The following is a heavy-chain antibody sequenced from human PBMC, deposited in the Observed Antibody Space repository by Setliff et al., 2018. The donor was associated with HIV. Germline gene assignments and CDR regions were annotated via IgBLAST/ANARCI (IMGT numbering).Heavy chain of an antibody. Sequence: SETLSLTCAVYGGSFSGYYWSWIRQPPGKGLEWIGEIYHSGSTNYNPSLKGRVTISLDTSKNQFSLKLSSVTAADTAVYYCAREVFSGWRIFDIWGHGTMVTVSS. J-gene: IGHJ3*02. CDR1: GGSFSGYY. D-gene: IGHD6-19*01. V-gene: IGHV4-34*01. CDR2: IYHSGST. CDR3: AREVFSGWRIFDI.